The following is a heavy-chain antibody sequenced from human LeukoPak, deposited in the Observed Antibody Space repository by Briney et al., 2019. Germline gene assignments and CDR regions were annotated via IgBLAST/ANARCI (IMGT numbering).Heavy chain of an antibody. Sequence: GGSLRLSCAASGFTFSSYSMNWVRQAPGKGLEWVSSISSSSSYIYYADSVKGRFTISRDNAKNSLYLQMNSLRAEDTALYYCAKDHSGSYSTDFFDYWGRGTLVTVSS. V-gene: IGHV3-21*04. CDR3: AKDHSGSYSTDFFDY. J-gene: IGHJ4*02. CDR1: GFTFSSYS. D-gene: IGHD1-26*01. CDR2: ISSSSSYI.